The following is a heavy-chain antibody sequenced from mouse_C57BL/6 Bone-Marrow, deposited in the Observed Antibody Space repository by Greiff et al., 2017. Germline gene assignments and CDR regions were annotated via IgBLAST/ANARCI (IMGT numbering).Heavy chain of an antibody. CDR1: GYTFTSYG. D-gene: IGHD1-1*01. CDR2: IYPRRGNT. Sequence: VQLQQSGAELARPGASVKLSCKASGYTFTSYGISWVKQRTGQGLEWIGEIYPRRGNTYYNEKFKGKATLTADKSSSTAYMELRSLTSEDSAVYFCARYYFYAMDYWGQGTSVTVSS. CDR3: ARYYFYAMDY. V-gene: IGHV1-81*01. J-gene: IGHJ4*01.